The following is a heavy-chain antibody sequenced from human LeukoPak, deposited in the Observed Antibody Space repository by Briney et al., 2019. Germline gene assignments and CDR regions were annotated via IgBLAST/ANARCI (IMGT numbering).Heavy chain of an antibody. D-gene: IGHD2-15*01. J-gene: IGHJ4*02. V-gene: IGHV3-49*03. CDR3: TRGYCSGGSCYSPFDY. Sequence: PGGSLRLSCTASGFTFGDYAMSWFRQAPGKGLEWVGFIRSKAYGGTTEYAASVKGRFTISRDDSKSIAYLQMNSLKTEDTAVYHCTRGYCSGGSCYSPFDYWGQGTLVTVSS. CDR1: GFTFGDYA. CDR2: IRSKAYGGTT.